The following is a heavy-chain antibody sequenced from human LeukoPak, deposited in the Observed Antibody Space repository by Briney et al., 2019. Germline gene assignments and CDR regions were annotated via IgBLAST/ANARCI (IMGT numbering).Heavy chain of an antibody. CDR1: GGSFSGYY. CDR3: TRVSLTHRFYFDY. Sequence: SETLSLTCAVYGGSFSGYYWGWIRQPPGKGLEWIGSMYHSGSTYYNVSLKSRVTISIDTSKNQFSLKLSSVTAAGTAVYYCTRVSLTHRFYFDYWGQGTLVTVSS. V-gene: IGHV4-38-2*01. CDR2: MYHSGST. D-gene: IGHD3-3*01. J-gene: IGHJ4*02.